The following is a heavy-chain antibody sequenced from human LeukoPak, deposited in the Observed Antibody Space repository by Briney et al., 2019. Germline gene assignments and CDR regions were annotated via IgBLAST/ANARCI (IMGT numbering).Heavy chain of an antibody. CDR3: ARTNVLYNWNKTWFDP. Sequence: SETLSLTCTVSGGSTTNYYWSWIRQPPGKGLEWIGYVLNRGITNYNPSLKSRVTISVDTSKNQFSLKLSSVTAADTAVYLCARTNVLYNWNKTWFDPWGQGTLVTVSS. J-gene: IGHJ5*02. V-gene: IGHV4-59*13. D-gene: IGHD1/OR15-1a*01. CDR2: VLNRGIT. CDR1: GGSTTNYY.